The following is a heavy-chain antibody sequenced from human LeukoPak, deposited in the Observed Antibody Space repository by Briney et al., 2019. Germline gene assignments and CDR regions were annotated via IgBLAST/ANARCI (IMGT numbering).Heavy chain of an antibody. D-gene: IGHD3-10*01. Sequence: ASVKVSCKASGYTFTSYDINWARQATGQGLEWMGWMNPNSGNTGYAQKFQGRVTMTRNTSISTAYMELSSLRSEDTAVYYCAREGYGSDYNWFDPWGQGTLVTVSS. J-gene: IGHJ5*02. V-gene: IGHV1-8*01. CDR3: AREGYGSDYNWFDP. CDR2: MNPNSGNT. CDR1: GYTFTSYD.